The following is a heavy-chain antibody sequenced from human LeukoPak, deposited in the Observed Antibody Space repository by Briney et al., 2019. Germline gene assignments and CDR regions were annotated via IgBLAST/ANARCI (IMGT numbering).Heavy chain of an antibody. Sequence: SETLSLTCGVSGDSFYKGYYWAWIRQTPGKGLEWIGSVYRNGYVHYNPSLEGRLTLSADPNTNKMSLDLASTSAADTAVYYCAREVPSACAGDSYSPNAFDLWGQGTMIVVSS. V-gene: IGHV4-38-2*02. CDR3: AREVPSACAGDSYSPNAFDL. J-gene: IGHJ3*01. D-gene: IGHD2-21*02. CDR2: VYRNGYV. CDR1: GDSFYKGYY.